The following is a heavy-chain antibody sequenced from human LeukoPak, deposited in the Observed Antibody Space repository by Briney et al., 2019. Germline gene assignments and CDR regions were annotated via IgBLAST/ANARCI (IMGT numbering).Heavy chain of an antibody. J-gene: IGHJ6*03. CDR3: ARMGLGYSYGPKYMDV. V-gene: IGHV3-23*01. CDR2: ISNGGRST. Sequence: GGSLRLSCAASGFTFNKYGLSWVRQAPGKGLEWVSGISNGGRSTYYADSVKGRFTISRDNSKNSLYLQMNSLRAEDTAVYYCARMGLGYSYGPKYMDVWGKGTTVTISS. CDR1: GFTFNKYG. D-gene: IGHD5-18*01.